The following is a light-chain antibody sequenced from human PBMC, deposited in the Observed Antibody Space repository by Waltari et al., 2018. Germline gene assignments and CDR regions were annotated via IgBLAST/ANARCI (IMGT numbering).Light chain of an antibody. CDR3: SSHTTRSLLGV. CDR1: SHDVDDFNH. CDR2: DVT. J-gene: IGLJ3*02. V-gene: IGLV2-14*03. Sequence: QSVLTQPASVSGSPGQSITISCTGSSHDVDDFNHVAWYQQHPDKAPKLILFDVTTRASGVSSRFSGSKSANTASLTISGLQAEDEAFYYCSSHTTRSLLGVFGGGTKLTVL.